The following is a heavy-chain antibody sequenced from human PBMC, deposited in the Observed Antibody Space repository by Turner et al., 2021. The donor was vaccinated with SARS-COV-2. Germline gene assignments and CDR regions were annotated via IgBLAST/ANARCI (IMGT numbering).Heavy chain of an antibody. CDR2: IYASGIT. Sequence: QVPLQESGPILVKPSQTLSLTCTVSGDSINNDFYYWAWIRQPAGKRLEWTGRIYASGITRYNPSLASRVTMAVDRSKNQFSLKLRSLSAADTAMYYCTRDSGGYYRLDRWGQGTLVTVSS. CDR3: TRDSGGYYRLDR. D-gene: IGHD1-26*01. CDR1: GDSINNDFYY. V-gene: IGHV4-61*02. J-gene: IGHJ5*02.